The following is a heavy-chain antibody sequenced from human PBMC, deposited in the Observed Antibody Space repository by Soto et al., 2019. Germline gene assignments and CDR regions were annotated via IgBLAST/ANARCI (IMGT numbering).Heavy chain of an antibody. V-gene: IGHV4-34*01. CDR1: GGSFSDYY. CDR3: ARAEPTFDP. J-gene: IGHJ5*02. Sequence: QVQLQQWGAGLLKPSETLSLTCAVYGGSFSDYYWSWIRQPPGKGLEWIGEINHGGSTNYDPSLKSRVSISVDTSKNQFSLKLSSVTAADTAVYYCARAEPTFDPWGQGTLFTVSS. CDR2: INHGGST.